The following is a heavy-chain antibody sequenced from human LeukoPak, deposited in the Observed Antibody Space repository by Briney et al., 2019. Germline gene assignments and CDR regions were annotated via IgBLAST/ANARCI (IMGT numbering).Heavy chain of an antibody. V-gene: IGHV1-18*01. CDR2: LSAYSGNT. J-gene: IGHJ4*02. Sequence: EASVKVSCKASGGTFSSYAICWVRQAPGQGRVWMGWLSAYSGNTNYAQNLQGRVTMTTDTSTSTAYMELRSLRSDDTAVYYCARDRYYDATGQVDYWGQGTLVTVSS. CDR1: GGTFSSYA. D-gene: IGHD3-22*01. CDR3: ARDRYYDATGQVDY.